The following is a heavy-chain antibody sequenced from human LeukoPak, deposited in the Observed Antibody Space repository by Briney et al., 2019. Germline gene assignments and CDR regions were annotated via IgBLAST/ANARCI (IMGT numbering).Heavy chain of an antibody. Sequence: SETLSLTCTVSGGSINSYYWSWIRQSPGKGLEWVGYIFYSGSTNYNPSLKSRVTISVDTSKNQFSLKLSSVTAADTAVYYCASPHYYDGTSPGGWFDPWGQGTLVTVSS. J-gene: IGHJ5*02. CDR2: IFYSGST. V-gene: IGHV4-59*01. CDR1: GGSINSYY. D-gene: IGHD3-22*01. CDR3: ASPHYYDGTSPGGWFDP.